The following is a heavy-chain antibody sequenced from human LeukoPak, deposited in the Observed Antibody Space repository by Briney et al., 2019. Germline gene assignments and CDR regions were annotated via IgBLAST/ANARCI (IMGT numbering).Heavy chain of an antibody. CDR3: ARGVGFRRPEIDW. D-gene: IGHD6-6*01. J-gene: IGHJ4*02. V-gene: IGHV3-21*01. Sequence: PGGSLRLSCAASGFTFSSYSMTWVRQAPGKGLEWVSSISSSSSYIYYADSVKGRFTISRDNAKNSLYLQMNSLRAEDTAVYYCARGVGFRRPEIDWWGQGTLVTVSS. CDR2: ISSSSSYI. CDR1: GFTFSSYS.